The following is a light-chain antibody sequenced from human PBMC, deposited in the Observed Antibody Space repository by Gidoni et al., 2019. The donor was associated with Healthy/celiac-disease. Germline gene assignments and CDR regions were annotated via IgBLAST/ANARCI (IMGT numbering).Light chain of an antibody. Sequence: VLTHSPCTLSSSPGERATLSCRSSQSVSSSYLAWYQQKPGQAPRLLIYGASRRATGIPDRCSSSGSGTDFSLTISRLEPEDFAVYYCQQYGSTPMYTFGQGTKLEIK. CDR1: QSVSSSY. CDR2: GAS. CDR3: QQYGSTPMYT. V-gene: IGKV3-20*01. J-gene: IGKJ2*01.